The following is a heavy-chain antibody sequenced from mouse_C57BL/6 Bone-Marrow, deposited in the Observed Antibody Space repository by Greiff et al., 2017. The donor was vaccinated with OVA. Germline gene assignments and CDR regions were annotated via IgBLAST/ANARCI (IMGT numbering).Heavy chain of an antibody. V-gene: IGHV1-63*01. CDR2: IYPGGGYT. D-gene: IGHD2-5*01. J-gene: IGHJ2*01. CDR3: ARRNYSNYDYFDY. Sequence: QVQLQQSGAELVRPGTSVKMSCKASGYTFTNYWIGWAKQRPGHGLEWIGDIYPGGGYTNYNEKFKGKAKLTADKSSSTAYMQFSSLTSEDSAIYYCARRNYSNYDYFDYWGQGTTLTVSS. CDR1: GYTFTNYW.